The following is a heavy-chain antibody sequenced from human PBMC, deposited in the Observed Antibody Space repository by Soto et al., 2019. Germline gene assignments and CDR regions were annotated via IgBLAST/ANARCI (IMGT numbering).Heavy chain of an antibody. CDR3: ARHPGYYDILTGYTTYYFDY. V-gene: IGHV4-59*08. CDR1: GASITTYY. CDR2: IYYRGNT. Sequence: PSETLSLTCTVSGASITTYYWSWIRQPPGKGLEWIGYIYYRGNTDYNPSLKSRVTISLDTPKNQFSLKLSSVTAADTAVYYCARHPGYYDILTGYTTYYFDYWGQGILVTVS. D-gene: IGHD3-9*01. J-gene: IGHJ4*02.